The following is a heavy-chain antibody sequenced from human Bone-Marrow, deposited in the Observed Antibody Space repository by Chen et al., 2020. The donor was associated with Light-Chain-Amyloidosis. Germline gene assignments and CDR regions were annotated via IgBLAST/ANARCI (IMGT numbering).Heavy chain of an antibody. CDR1: GGSFSTYY. CDR3: ARWVEGRGMAARPRGVDV. D-gene: IGHD6-6*01. CDR2: INHRGST. Sequence: QVQLQQWGPGLLKPSETLSLTCAVYGGSFSTYYWTWSWIRQPQGKGLEWIGEINHRGSTNYHPSLESRVTISLDTSKNQFSLNLSSVTAADTALYYCARWVEGRGMAARPRGVDVWGQGTTVTVS. V-gene: IGHV4-34*01. J-gene: IGHJ6*02.